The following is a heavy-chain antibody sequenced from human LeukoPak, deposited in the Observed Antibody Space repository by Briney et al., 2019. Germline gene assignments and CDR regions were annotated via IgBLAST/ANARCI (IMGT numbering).Heavy chain of an antibody. Sequence: GGSLRLSCAASGFTVSRNAMAWVRQAPGKGLEWVSYISGSGGTIYYADSVKGRFTISRDNAKNSLYLQMTSLRAEDTAVYYCARGSCSSTSCSQDFWGQGTLVTVSS. CDR1: GFTVSRNA. J-gene: IGHJ4*02. V-gene: IGHV3-48*01. D-gene: IGHD2-2*01. CDR2: ISGSGGTI. CDR3: ARGSCSSTSCSQDF.